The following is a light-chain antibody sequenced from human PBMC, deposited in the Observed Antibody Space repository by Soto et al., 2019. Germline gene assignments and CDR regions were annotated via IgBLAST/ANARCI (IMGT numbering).Light chain of an antibody. CDR1: QSVSSN. CDR3: QQYNNWPPIT. CDR2: GVS. Sequence: EILMTQSPATLSGSPGERATLSSRASQSVSSNLAWYQQRPGQAPRLLIYGVSARATGIPARFSGSGCATEFTLTISSLQSEDFAVYYCQQYNNWPPITFGQGTRLEIK. J-gene: IGKJ5*01. V-gene: IGKV3-15*01.